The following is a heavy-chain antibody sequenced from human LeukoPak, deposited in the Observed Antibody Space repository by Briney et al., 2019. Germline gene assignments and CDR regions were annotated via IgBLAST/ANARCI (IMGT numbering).Heavy chain of an antibody. D-gene: IGHD6-13*01. V-gene: IGHV3-21*01. CDR2: ISSSGRYT. Sequence: KTGGSLRLSCAASGFTFSSYSMNWVRQAPGKGLEWVSSISSSGRYTYYSDSVKGRFTISRDNAKNSLYLQMNSLRAEDTAVYYCARVAEAAAFDYWGQGTLVTVSS. CDR1: GFTFSSYS. CDR3: ARVAEAAAFDY. J-gene: IGHJ4*02.